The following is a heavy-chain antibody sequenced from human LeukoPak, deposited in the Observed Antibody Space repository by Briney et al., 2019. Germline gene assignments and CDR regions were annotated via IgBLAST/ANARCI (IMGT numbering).Heavy chain of an antibody. J-gene: IGHJ4*02. Sequence: PGGSLTLSCAGSGFTFSSYAMSWVRQAPGQGLEWVSVISDSGDYTSYADSVRGRFTISRDNSRTTLYLQMISLRPEDTAVYYCAKDTSIGKYCTNGVCSPFDYWGQGTLVTVSS. CDR3: AKDTSIGKYCTNGVCSPFDY. CDR1: GFTFSSYA. V-gene: IGHV3-23*01. D-gene: IGHD2-8*01. CDR2: ISDSGDYT.